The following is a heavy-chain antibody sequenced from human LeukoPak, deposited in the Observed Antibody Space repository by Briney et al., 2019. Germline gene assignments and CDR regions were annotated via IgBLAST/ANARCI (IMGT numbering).Heavy chain of an antibody. D-gene: IGHD5-24*01. Sequence: GGSLRLSCAASGFTFSSYAMHWVRQAPGKGLEWVAVISYDGSNKYYADSVKGRFTISRDNSKNTLYLQMNSLRAEDTAVYYCARDPTRDGYNRYFDYWGQGTLVTVSS. CDR3: ARDPTRDGYNRYFDY. CDR2: ISYDGSNK. V-gene: IGHV3-30-3*01. J-gene: IGHJ4*02. CDR1: GFTFSSYA.